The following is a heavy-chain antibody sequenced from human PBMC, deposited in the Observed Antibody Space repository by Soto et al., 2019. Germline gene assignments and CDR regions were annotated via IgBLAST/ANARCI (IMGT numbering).Heavy chain of an antibody. Sequence: PGGSLRLSCAASGFTFSSYAMHWVRQAPGKGLEWVAVISYDGSNKYYADSVKGRFTISRDNSKNTLYLQMNSLRAEDTAVYYCARDGTNITMVRGVIYYYYGMDVWGQGTTVTVSS. D-gene: IGHD3-10*01. CDR1: GFTFSSYA. CDR2: ISYDGSNK. CDR3: ARDGTNITMVRGVIYYYYGMDV. V-gene: IGHV3-30-3*01. J-gene: IGHJ6*02.